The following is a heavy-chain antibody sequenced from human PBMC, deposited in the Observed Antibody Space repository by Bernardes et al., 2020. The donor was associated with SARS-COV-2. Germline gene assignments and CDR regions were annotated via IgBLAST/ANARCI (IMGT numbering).Heavy chain of an antibody. D-gene: IGHD3-9*01. CDR2: FDLYDDK. CDR3: ARTLVYYDILTGYSWGWFDP. V-gene: IGHV2-70*11. CDR1: GFSLSPSGMC. Sequence: SGLTLCKPTQTLTLTCTFSGFSLSPSGMCVSWIRQHPEQALEWLARFDLYDDKYYSTSLKTRLTISKDTSKNQVVLTMTNMDPVDTATYYCARTLVYYDILTGYSWGWFDPWGQGTLVTVSS. J-gene: IGHJ5*02.